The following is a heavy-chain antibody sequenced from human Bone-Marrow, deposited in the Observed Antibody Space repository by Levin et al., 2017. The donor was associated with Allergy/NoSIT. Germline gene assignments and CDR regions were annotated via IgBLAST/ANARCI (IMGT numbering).Heavy chain of an antibody. V-gene: IGHV1-2*02. J-gene: IGHJ4*02. CDR3: ARRPPGLFPFDY. CDR1: GYTFTGYY. Sequence: ASVKVSCKASGYTFTGYYMHWVRQAPGQGLEWMGWINPNTGGTDYAQNFQGRVTMTRDTSISTAYMELSRLRSDDTAVYYCARRPPGLFPFDYWGQGTLVTVSS. D-gene: IGHD2-21*01. CDR2: INPNTGGT.